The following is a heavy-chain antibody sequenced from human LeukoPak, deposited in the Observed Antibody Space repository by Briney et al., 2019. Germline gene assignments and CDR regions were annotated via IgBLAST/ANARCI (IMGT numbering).Heavy chain of an antibody. J-gene: IGHJ4*02. V-gene: IGHV4-39*07. Sequence: SETLSLTCSVSGGSISNTNYNWDWIRQSPGKGLEWVGSIHYSRTTYYNPSLKSRVTISVDTSKNQFSLKLSSVTAADTAVYYCARPLADDFWSGYYSWGQGTLVTVSS. D-gene: IGHD3-3*01. CDR2: IHYSRTT. CDR3: ARPLADDFWSGYYS. CDR1: GGSISNTNYN.